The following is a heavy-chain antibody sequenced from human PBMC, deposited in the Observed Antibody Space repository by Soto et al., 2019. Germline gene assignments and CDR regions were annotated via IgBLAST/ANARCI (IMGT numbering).Heavy chain of an antibody. CDR3: ARGAYDSSGYYYFLDY. D-gene: IGHD3-22*01. V-gene: IGHV3-30-3*01. Sequence: GGSLRLSCAASGFTFSSYAMHWVRQAPGKGLEWVAVISYDGSNKYYADSVKGRFTISRDNSKNTLYLQMNSLRAEDTAVYYCARGAYDSSGYYYFLDYWRQGTLVTVSS. CDR1: GFTFSSYA. J-gene: IGHJ4*02. CDR2: ISYDGSNK.